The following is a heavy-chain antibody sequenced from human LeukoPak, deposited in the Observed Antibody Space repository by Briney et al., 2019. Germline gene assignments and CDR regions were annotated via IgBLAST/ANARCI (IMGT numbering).Heavy chain of an antibody. J-gene: IGHJ4*02. CDR1: GGSVSSADYY. CDR3: ARDSPKPH. CDR2: IYHTGSN. Sequence: PSETLSLTCTVSGGSVSSADYYWSWIRHPPGKALEWIGYIYHTGSNNYKYSLKSRVTISLDTSKNRFSLRLTSVTAADTAVYYCARDSPKPHWGQGTLVTVSS. V-gene: IGHV4-61*08.